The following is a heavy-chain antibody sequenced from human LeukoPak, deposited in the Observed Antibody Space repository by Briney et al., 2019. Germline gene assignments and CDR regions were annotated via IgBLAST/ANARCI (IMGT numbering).Heavy chain of an antibody. Sequence: GGSLRLSCAASGFTFSRYWMSWVRQAPGKGLEWVANIKEDGSVKYYVESVKGRFTISRDNAKNSLYLQMNSLRAEDTAVYYCAASITMFDYWGLGTLVTVSS. CDR3: AASITMFDY. D-gene: IGHD3-10*01. CDR1: GFTFSRYW. J-gene: IGHJ4*02. CDR2: IKEDGSVK. V-gene: IGHV3-7*02.